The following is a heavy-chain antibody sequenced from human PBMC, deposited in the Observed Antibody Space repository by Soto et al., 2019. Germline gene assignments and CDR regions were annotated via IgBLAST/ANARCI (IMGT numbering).Heavy chain of an antibody. Sequence: SETLSLTCTVSRGSISSGGYYWSWIRQHPGKGLEWIGYIYHSGTTYYNPSLKSRVTISVDTSKNQFSLKLTSVTAADTAVYYCARDKITGLFDYWGQGTLVTVSS. D-gene: IGHD2-8*02. CDR3: ARDKITGLFDY. CDR2: IYHSGTT. J-gene: IGHJ4*02. V-gene: IGHV4-31*03. CDR1: RGSISSGGYY.